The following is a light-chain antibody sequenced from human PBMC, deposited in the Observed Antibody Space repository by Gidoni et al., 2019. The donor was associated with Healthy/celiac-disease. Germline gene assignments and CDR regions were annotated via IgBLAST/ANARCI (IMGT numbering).Light chain of an antibody. CDR1: QSIGVW. Sequence: DIQMTQSPSSVSVSVGDSVTISCRASQSIGVWLAWYQQRPGNASNLLIYSASILHRGVPSRFSGAGSGTHFTLTISSLQPEEVGTYFCLQADSFPLTFGQGTRLEI. J-gene: IGKJ5*01. CDR3: LQADSFPLT. CDR2: SAS. V-gene: IGKV1-12*01.